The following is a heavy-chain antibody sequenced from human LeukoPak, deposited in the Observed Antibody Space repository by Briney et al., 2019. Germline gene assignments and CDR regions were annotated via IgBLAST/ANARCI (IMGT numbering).Heavy chain of an antibody. CDR3: ARLTTVPRERSQSDRRRQQYGMDV. Sequence: SVRISCKASGGTFISYTISWGRHAPGEGLEWRGGIIPILGIANYAQKFHGRVTITADKYTSTAYIELSSLRPEHTAVYYCARLTTVPRERSQSDRRRQQYGMDVWGQGTTGTVS. V-gene: IGHV1-69*10. D-gene: IGHD4-11*01. CDR2: IIPILGIA. J-gene: IGHJ6*02. CDR1: GGTFISYT.